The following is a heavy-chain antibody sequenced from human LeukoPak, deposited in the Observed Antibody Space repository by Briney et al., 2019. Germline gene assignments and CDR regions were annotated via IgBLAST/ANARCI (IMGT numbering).Heavy chain of an antibody. Sequence: ASVKVSCKASGYTFTSYGISWVRQAPGQGLEWMGWISAYNGNTNYAQKLQGRVTMTTDTSTSTAYMELRSLRSDDTAVYYCARVGYSGSWYGARGNYWGQGTLVTVSS. CDR1: GYTFTSYG. D-gene: IGHD6-13*01. CDR3: ARVGYSGSWYGARGNY. CDR2: ISAYNGNT. J-gene: IGHJ4*02. V-gene: IGHV1-18*01.